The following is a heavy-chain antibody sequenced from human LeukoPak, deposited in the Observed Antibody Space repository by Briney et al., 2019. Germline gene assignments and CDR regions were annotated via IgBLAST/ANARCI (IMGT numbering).Heavy chain of an antibody. J-gene: IGHJ4*02. V-gene: IGHV3-33*01. D-gene: IGHD1-26*01. CDR2: IWNDGNIR. Sequence: PGRSLRLSCAASGFSFSTYGLHWVRQAPGKGLEWVAVIWNDGNIRYYADSVKGRFTISRDNSKSTLYLQMNNLRAEDTAVYYCARASGSYDYWGQGTLVTVSS. CDR1: GFSFSTYG. CDR3: ARASGSYDY.